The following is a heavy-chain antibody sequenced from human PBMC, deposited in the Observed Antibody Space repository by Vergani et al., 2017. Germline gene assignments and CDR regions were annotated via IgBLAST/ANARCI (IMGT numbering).Heavy chain of an antibody. D-gene: IGHD1-1*01. Sequence: QITLKESGPTLVKPTQTLTLTCTVSGFSVSSRAVGVAWIRPPPGKALECLAIIYWNDDKRYSPSLMGRLTIAKDPSRNQVVLTMTNMDPVDTATYYCAHREIFDDNDGYLDYGGPGTLVTVP. J-gene: IGHJ4*02. CDR3: AHREIFDDNDGYLDY. V-gene: IGHV2-5*01. CDR2: IYWNDDK. CDR1: GFSVSSRAVG.